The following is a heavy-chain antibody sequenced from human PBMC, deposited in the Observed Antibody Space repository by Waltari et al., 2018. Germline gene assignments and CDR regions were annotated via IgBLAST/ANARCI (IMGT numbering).Heavy chain of an antibody. Sequence: QLQESCPGQVKPSETLSLTCTVSGGSIRIHYWTWVRQPPGKGLEWIGYMYYRGSSEYNPALKGRVPIAIDTSKSQFSLKLRSVTAADTAVYYCANLASLNCFDPWGHGTLVTVSS. CDR2: MYYRGSS. V-gene: IGHV4-59*08. CDR1: GGSIRIHY. J-gene: IGHJ5*02. CDR3: ANLASLNCFDP.